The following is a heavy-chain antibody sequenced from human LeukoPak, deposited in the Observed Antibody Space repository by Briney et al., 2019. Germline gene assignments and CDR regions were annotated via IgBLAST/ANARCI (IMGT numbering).Heavy chain of an antibody. D-gene: IGHD3-10*01. V-gene: IGHV4-61*02. J-gene: IGHJ5*02. Sequence: KSSETLSLTCTVSGGSISSGSYYWNWIRQPAGKGLEWIGRIYTSGSTNYNPSLKSRVTISVDTSKNQFSLKLRSVTAADTAVYYCAREGLNVVRGVIPKEAWGWFDPWGQGTLVTVSS. CDR1: GGSISSGSYY. CDR3: AREGLNVVRGVIPKEAWGWFDP. CDR2: IYTSGST.